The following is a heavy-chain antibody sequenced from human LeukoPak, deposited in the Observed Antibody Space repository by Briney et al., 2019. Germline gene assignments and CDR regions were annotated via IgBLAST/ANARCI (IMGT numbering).Heavy chain of an antibody. V-gene: IGHV3-30*02. CDR1: GFIFRNYG. J-gene: IGHJ4*02. CDR2: IRFDESDK. CDR3: ANHLACGSTSCPPFDY. D-gene: IGHD2-2*01. Sequence: GGSLRLSCAASGFIFRNYGMNWVRQAPGKGLEWVAFIRFDESDKYYADSVKGRFTISRDNAKNSLYLQMNSLRAEDTAVYYCANHLACGSTSCPPFDYWGQGTLVTVSS.